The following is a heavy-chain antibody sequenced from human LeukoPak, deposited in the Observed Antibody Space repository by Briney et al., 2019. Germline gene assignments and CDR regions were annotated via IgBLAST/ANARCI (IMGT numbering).Heavy chain of an antibody. J-gene: IGHJ4*02. Sequence: GGSLRLSCAASGFTVSSNYMSWVRQAPGKGLEWVSIIYSAGSTHYADSVKGRFTISRDNSKNTLYLQMNSLRAEDTAVYYCARGEYFDYWGQGTLVTVSS. CDR2: IYSAGST. V-gene: IGHV3-53*01. D-gene: IGHD1-26*01. CDR3: ARGEYFDY. CDR1: GFTVSSNY.